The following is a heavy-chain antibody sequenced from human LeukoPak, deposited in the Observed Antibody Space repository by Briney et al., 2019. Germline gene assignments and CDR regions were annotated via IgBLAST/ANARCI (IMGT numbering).Heavy chain of an antibody. CDR3: ASGKSESRSITTYYFDY. J-gene: IGHJ4*02. V-gene: IGHV3-23*01. CDR2: ISGNGGST. CDR1: GFTFSSYA. Sequence: GGSLRLSCAASGFTFSSYAMSWVRQAPGKGLEWVSAISGNGGSTYYADSVKGRFTISRDNSKNTLYLQMNSLRSEDTAVCYCASGKSESRSITTYYFDYWGQGTLVTVSS. D-gene: IGHD1-26*01.